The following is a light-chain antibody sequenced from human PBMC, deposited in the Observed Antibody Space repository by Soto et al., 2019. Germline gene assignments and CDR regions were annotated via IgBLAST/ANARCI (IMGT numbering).Light chain of an antibody. CDR2: DAS. J-gene: IGKJ3*01. CDR3: HQRSTWPFT. CDR1: QSISSY. V-gene: IGKV3-11*01. Sequence: ENVFTQSPATPSLSPGEKATLSCRASQSISSYLAWYQQKPDQAPRLLIYDASNRATGIPARFSGSGSGTDFTLTISSLEPEDFAVYYCHQRSTWPFTFGPGTKVDIK.